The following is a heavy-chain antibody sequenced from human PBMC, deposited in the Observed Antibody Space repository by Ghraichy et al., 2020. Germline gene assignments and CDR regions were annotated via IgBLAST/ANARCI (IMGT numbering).Heavy chain of an antibody. V-gene: IGHV3-23*01. D-gene: IGHD3-22*01. J-gene: IGHJ4*02. Sequence: GGSLRLSCAASGFTFSSFAMSWVRQAPGKGLEWVSAISGTGGSTYYADSVKGRFTISRDNSKNTLYVQMNSLRAEDTAVYYCAKAYYDGSGYYPRPEYWGQGTLVTVSS. CDR3: AKAYYDGSGYYPRPEY. CDR1: GFTFSSFA. CDR2: ISGTGGST.